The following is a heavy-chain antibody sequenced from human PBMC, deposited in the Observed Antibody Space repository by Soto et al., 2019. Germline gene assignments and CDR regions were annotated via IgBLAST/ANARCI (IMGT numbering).Heavy chain of an antibody. CDR1: GYTFTSYT. J-gene: IGHJ5*02. Sequence: GASVKVSCKAFGYTFTSYTMHWVRQAPGQRLEWMGWINVENGNTNYSQRLQGRVTMTTDTSASTAYMELRSLRSDDTAVYYCARTSVAGIRFDPWGQGTLVTVSS. CDR2: INVENGNT. V-gene: IGHV1-3*01. D-gene: IGHD6-19*01. CDR3: ARTSVAGIRFDP.